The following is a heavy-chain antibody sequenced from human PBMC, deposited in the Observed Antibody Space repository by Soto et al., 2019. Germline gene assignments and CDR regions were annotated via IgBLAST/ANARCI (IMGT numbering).Heavy chain of an antibody. CDR1: GGSISSSGYY. J-gene: IGHJ6*04. V-gene: IGHV4-39*01. CDR2: IYSDGRT. D-gene: IGHD6-25*01. CDR3: ATQKNISAAHSYGMDV. Sequence: QLQLQESGPGLVEPSETLSLTCTVSGGSISSSGYYWGWIRQSPGKGLEWIGNIYSDGRTYYNPSLRSRVALAIGTSPNQFSLKLSSVTASDTAVYYCATQKNISAAHSYGMDVWGVGTTVTVSS.